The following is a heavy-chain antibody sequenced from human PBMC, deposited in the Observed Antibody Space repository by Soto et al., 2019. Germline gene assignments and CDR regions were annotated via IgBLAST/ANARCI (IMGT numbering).Heavy chain of an antibody. D-gene: IGHD3-3*01. J-gene: IGHJ6*02. Sequence: QTGGSLRLSCAASGFTFSGSAMHWVRQASGKGLEWVGRIRSKANSYATAYAASVKGRFTISRDDSKNTAYLQMNSLKTEDTAVYYCTRHGGYDFWGGYYAYYYYGMDVWGQGTTVTVSS. CDR3: TRHGGYDFWGGYYAYYYYGMDV. CDR2: IRSKANSYAT. V-gene: IGHV3-73*01. CDR1: GFTFSGSA.